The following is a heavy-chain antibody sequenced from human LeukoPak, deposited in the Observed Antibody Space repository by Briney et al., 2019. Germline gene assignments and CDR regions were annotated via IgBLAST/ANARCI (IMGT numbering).Heavy chain of an antibody. Sequence: GSLRLSCAASGFTISNYWMSWVRQTPGKGLEWVANIKQDGSEKHYVDSLKGRFTISRDNAKNSLYLQMSNLRAEDTAVYYCASNWNYVRGYGMDVWGQGTTVTVSS. CDR1: GFTISNYW. V-gene: IGHV3-7*01. J-gene: IGHJ6*02. D-gene: IGHD1-7*01. CDR3: ASNWNYVRGYGMDV. CDR2: IKQDGSEK.